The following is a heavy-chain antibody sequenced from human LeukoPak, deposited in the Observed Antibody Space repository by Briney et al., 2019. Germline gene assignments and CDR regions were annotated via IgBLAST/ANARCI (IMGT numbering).Heavy chain of an antibody. CDR2: IYSGGIT. V-gene: IGHV3-53*01. CDR3: AREGTTTSFDY. J-gene: IGHJ4*02. Sequence: GGSLRLSCAASGFTVSSNYMNWVRQAPGKGLQWVSVIYSGGITYYADSVKGRFTISRDNSRNTLYLQMNSLRAEDTAVNYCAREGTTTSFDYWGQGTLVTVSS. CDR1: GFTVSSNY. D-gene: IGHD1-26*01.